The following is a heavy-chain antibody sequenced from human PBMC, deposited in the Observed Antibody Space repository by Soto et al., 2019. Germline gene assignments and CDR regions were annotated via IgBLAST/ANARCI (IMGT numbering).Heavy chain of an antibody. CDR1: GYTFTGYY. V-gene: IGHV1-2*02. D-gene: IGHD2-15*01. CDR2: INPNSGGT. J-gene: IGHJ4*02. Sequence: QVQLVQSGAAVNKPGASVKVSCKASGYTFTGYYIHWLRQAPGQGLEWMGWINPNSGGTNYAQKFQCKVPMARETSISTAYMELSRLSSADTAVYSYARAGCRGLDYWGQGTPVTVSS. CDR3: ARAGCRGLDY.